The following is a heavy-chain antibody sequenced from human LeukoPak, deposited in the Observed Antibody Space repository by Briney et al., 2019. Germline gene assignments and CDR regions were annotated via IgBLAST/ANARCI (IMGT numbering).Heavy chain of an antibody. CDR2: ISSSSSYI. D-gene: IGHD2-15*01. Sequence: GGSLRLSCAASGFTFSSYSMNWVRQAPGKGLEWVSSISSSSSYIYYADSVKGRFTISRDNAKNSLYLQMNSLRAEDTAVYYCASLRVGRVSSSDYWGQGTLVTVSS. V-gene: IGHV3-21*01. J-gene: IGHJ4*02. CDR3: ASLRVGRVSSSDY. CDR1: GFTFSSYS.